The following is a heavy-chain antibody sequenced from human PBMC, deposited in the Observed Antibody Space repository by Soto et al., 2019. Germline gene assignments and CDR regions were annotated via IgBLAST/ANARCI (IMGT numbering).Heavy chain of an antibody. V-gene: IGHV3-23*01. CDR3: AKDGITVSATPFDY. J-gene: IGHJ4*02. CDR1: GFTFDSFA. Sequence: SGGSLRLSCAASGFTFDSFAMTWVRQAPGKGLEWVSAISASGGSTFYADSVKGRFTISRDSSKNTLYLQMNSLRAEDTAVYYCAKDGITVSATPFDYWGQRTLVTVSS. D-gene: IGHD4-4*01. CDR2: ISASGGST.